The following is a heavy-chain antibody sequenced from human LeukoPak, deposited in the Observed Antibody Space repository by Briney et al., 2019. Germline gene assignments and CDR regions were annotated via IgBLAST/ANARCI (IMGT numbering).Heavy chain of an antibody. CDR1: GYSISSGYY. V-gene: IGHV4-38-2*01. Sequence: SETLSLTCAVSGYSISSGYYWGRIRQPPGQGLVWIGSIYHSGSTYYNPSLKSRVTISVDTSKHQFSLKLSSVTAADTAVYYCARQRGIAAAGSRFDYWGQGTLVTVSS. J-gene: IGHJ4*02. CDR3: ARQRGIAAAGSRFDY. D-gene: IGHD6-13*01. CDR2: IYHSGST.